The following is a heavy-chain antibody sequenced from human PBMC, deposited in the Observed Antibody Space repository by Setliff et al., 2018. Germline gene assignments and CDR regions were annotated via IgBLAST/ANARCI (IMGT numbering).Heavy chain of an antibody. V-gene: IGHV5-51*01. Sequence: PGESLKISCKSSEYSFTTYWIGWVRQMPGKGLEWMGIIYPGDSDTRYSPSFQGQVTISADKSISIAYLQWSSLKASDTAMYYCARVYSGSYLDYWGQGTLVTVSS. CDR3: ARVYSGSYLDY. D-gene: IGHD1-26*01. J-gene: IGHJ4*02. CDR1: EYSFTTYW. CDR2: IYPGDSDT.